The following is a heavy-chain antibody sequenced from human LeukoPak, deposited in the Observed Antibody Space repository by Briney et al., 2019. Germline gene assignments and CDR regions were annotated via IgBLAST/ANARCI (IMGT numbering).Heavy chain of an antibody. CDR1: GYTFTSYY. D-gene: IGHD5-18*01. V-gene: IGHV1-46*01. CDR2: INPSGGST. CDR3: ARERVDTANARPEGFFQYYFDY. J-gene: IGHJ4*02. Sequence: ASVKVSFTASGYTFTSYYMHWVRQAPGQGLEWMGIINPSGGSTSYAQKFQGRVTMTRDTSTSTVYMELSSLRSEDTAVYYCARERVDTANARPEGFFQYYFDYWGQGTLVTVSS.